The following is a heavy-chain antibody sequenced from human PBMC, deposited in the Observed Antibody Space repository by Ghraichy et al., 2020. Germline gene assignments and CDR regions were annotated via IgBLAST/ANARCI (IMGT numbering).Heavy chain of an antibody. CDR2: IYYSGST. Sequence: SETLSLTCTVSGGSISSSSYYWGWIRQPPGKGLEWIGSIYYSGSTYYNPSLKSRVTISVDTSKNQFSLKLSSVTAADTAVYYCARHLYIAAAGTVDYWGQGTLVTVSS. CDR3: ARHLYIAAAGTVDY. D-gene: IGHD6-13*01. J-gene: IGHJ4*02. V-gene: IGHV4-39*01. CDR1: GGSISSSSYY.